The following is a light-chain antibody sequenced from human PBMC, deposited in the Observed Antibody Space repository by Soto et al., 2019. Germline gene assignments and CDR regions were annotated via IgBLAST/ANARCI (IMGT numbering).Light chain of an antibody. V-gene: IGLV1-40*01. CDR3: QSYDSSLSGYV. J-gene: IGLJ1*01. CDR1: SANIGAGYD. Sequence: QAVVTQPPSVXGXPXXXXXISCTGSSANIGAGYDVHWYQQLPGTAPRLLIYGNSNRPSGVPDRFSGSKSGTSASLAITGLQAEDEADYYCQSYDSSLSGYVFGTGTKLTVL. CDR2: GNS.